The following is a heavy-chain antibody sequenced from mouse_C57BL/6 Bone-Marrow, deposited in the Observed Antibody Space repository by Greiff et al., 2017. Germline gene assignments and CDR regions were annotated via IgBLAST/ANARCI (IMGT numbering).Heavy chain of an antibody. Sequence: EVMLVESGGGLVQSGRSLRLSCATSGFTFSDFYMEWVRPAPGKGLEWIAASRNKANDYTTEYSASVKGRFIVSRDTSQSILYLQMNALRAEDTAIYYCARDARATTVVATGAMDYWGQGTSVTVSS. CDR1: GFTFSDFY. J-gene: IGHJ4*01. V-gene: IGHV7-1*01. D-gene: IGHD1-1*01. CDR2: SRNKANDYTT. CDR3: ARDARATTVVATGAMDY.